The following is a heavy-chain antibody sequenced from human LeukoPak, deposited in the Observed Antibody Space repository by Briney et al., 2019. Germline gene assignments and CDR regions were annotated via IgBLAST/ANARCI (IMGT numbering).Heavy chain of an antibody. V-gene: IGHV3-30*18. CDR3: AKDLRENVVLPGTYGHWGMDL. CDR2: ISDDGSHK. Sequence: GGSLRLSCEASGFSIGNYDMYWVRLAPGKGLEWLALISDDGSHKYYTDSVKGRFTISRDNSKNTVFLQMDILRPEDTSVYYCAKDLRENVVLPGTYGHWGMDLWGQGTTVTVSS. D-gene: IGHD7-27*01. J-gene: IGHJ6*02. CDR1: GFSIGNYD.